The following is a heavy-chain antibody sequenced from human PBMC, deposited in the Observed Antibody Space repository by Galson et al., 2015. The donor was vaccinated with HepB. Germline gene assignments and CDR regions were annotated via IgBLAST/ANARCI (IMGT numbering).Heavy chain of an antibody. J-gene: IGHJ6*02. CDR2: ISSTSSYI. V-gene: IGHV3-21*01. CDR1: GFTFSSYS. D-gene: IGHD4-17*01. Sequence: SLRLSCAASGFTFSSYSMHWVRQAPGKGLEWVSSISSTSSYIYYADSVKGRFTISRDNAKNTLYLQMNSLRAEDTAVYYCARAIPYGDYYYYYAMDVWGQGTTVTVSS. CDR3: ARAIPYGDYYYYYAMDV.